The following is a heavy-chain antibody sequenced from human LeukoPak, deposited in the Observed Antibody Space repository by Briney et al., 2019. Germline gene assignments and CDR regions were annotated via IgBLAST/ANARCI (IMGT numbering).Heavy chain of an antibody. CDR3: ARGPETTWNYDTSGYPYYFDY. Sequence: SVKVSCKASGGTFSTYAINWVRHAPGQGLEWMGGIIPIFSTPNYAQNFQGRVTITADESTSTAYMELSSLRSEDTAVYYCARGPETTWNYDTSGYPYYFDYWGQGTLVTVSS. CDR2: IIPIFSTP. V-gene: IGHV1-69*01. J-gene: IGHJ4*02. CDR1: GGTFSTYA. D-gene: IGHD3-22*01.